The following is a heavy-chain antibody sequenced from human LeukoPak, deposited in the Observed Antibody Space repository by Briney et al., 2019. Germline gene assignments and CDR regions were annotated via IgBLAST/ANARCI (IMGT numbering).Heavy chain of an antibody. V-gene: IGHV3-73*01. CDR1: GLSFSDSP. Sequence: GGSLRLSCAASGLSFSDSPMHWVRQASGKGLEWVGRVRDRDNSYATGYAASVEGRFTISRDDSENTAYLQMNSLIIEDTAVYYCTRQRPQTGTFDYWGQGVLVTVSS. J-gene: IGHJ4*02. D-gene: IGHD3-9*01. CDR2: VRDRDNSYAT. CDR3: TRQRPQTGTFDY.